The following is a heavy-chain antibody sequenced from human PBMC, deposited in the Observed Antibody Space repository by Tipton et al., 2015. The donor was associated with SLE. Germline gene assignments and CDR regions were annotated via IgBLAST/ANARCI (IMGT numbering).Heavy chain of an antibody. D-gene: IGHD1-26*01. J-gene: IGHJ4*02. Sequence: SLRLSCAASGFTFSNYGMHWVRQAPGKGLEWVAFIWYDGSKKYYADSVKGRFTISRDNSKNTLYLQMNSLRAEDTAIYYCATGNLVGGFDHWGQGTLVTVSS. CDR1: GFTFSNYG. CDR2: IWYDGSKK. CDR3: ATGNLVGGFDH. V-gene: IGHV3-33*01.